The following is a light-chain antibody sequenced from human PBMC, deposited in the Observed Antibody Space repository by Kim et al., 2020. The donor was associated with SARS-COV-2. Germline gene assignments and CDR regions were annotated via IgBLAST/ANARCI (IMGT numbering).Light chain of an antibody. CDR2: GLS. J-gene: IGKJ2*02. CDR1: QGGGNA. CDR3: QQRRNWPACT. V-gene: IGKV3-11*01. Sequence: LSSGNGATLACRTSQGGGNALTWYQHKPGQAPTLLLYGLSNKATGLPARFTGSGSGTSFTLTISSLKPEGFAFYYCQQRRNWPACTFGQGTKLEI.